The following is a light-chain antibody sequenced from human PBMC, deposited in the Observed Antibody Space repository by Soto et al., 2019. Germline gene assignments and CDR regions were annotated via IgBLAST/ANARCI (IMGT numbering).Light chain of an antibody. Sequence: QSALTQPASVSGSPGQSITISCTGTSSDVGGYNYVSWYQQHPGKAPKVMIYEVSNRPSGVSNRFSGSKSGNAASLTISGLQAEDEADYYCSSYAGTFYVFGTGTKLTVL. CDR3: SSYAGTFYV. CDR1: SSDVGGYNY. CDR2: EVS. J-gene: IGLJ1*01. V-gene: IGLV2-14*01.